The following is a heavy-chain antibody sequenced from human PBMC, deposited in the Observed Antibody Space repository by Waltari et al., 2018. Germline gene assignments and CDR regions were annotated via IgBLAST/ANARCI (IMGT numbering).Heavy chain of an antibody. CDR3: ARDLGGDHWFDP. Sequence: QVQLQESGPGLVKPSETLSLTCTVSGGSISSYYWSWIRQPPGKGLEWIGYIYYSGSTNSNPSLKSRVTISVDTSKNQFSLKLSSVTAADTAVYYCARDLGGDHWFDPWGQGTLVTVSS. CDR1: GGSISSYY. D-gene: IGHD2-21*01. CDR2: IYYSGST. J-gene: IGHJ5*02. V-gene: IGHV4-59*01.